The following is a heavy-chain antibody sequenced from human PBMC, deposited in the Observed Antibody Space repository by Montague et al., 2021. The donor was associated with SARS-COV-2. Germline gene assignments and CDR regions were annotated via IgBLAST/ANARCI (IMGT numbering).Heavy chain of an antibody. D-gene: IGHD3-10*01. Sequence: SETLSLTCTVSGGSISSYYWSWIRQPPGKGLEWIGYIYYSGSTNYNPSLKSRVTISVDTSKNQFSLKLSSVTAADTAVYYCARGNVWFRELPRYYYYYGMDVWGQGTTVTVSS. V-gene: IGHV4-59*01. CDR3: ARGNVWFRELPRYYYYYGMDV. CDR1: GGSISSYY. CDR2: IYYSGST. J-gene: IGHJ6*02.